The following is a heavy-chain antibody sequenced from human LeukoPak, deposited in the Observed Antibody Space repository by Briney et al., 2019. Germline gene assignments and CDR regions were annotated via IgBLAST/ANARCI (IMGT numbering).Heavy chain of an antibody. J-gene: IGHJ5*02. CDR3: AKDAEATVTTRGQYNWFDP. D-gene: IGHD4-17*01. V-gene: IGHV3-30*18. CDR2: ISYDGSNK. Sequence: GGSLRLSCAASGFSFSSNGMHWVRQAPGKGLEWVAVISYDGSNKYYADSVKGRFTISRDNSRNTLYLQMNRLRAEDTAVYYCAKDAEATVTTRGQYNWFDPWGQGTLVTVSS. CDR1: GFSFSSNG.